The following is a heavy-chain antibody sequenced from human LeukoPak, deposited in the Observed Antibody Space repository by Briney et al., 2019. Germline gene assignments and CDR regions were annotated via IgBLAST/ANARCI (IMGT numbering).Heavy chain of an antibody. CDR1: GGSISSGDYY. CDR2: MYYSGST. CDR3: ARPYYYDSRIDP. J-gene: IGHJ5*02. D-gene: IGHD3-22*01. V-gene: IGHV4-30-4*01. Sequence: SQTLSLTCTVSGGSISSGDYYWSWIRQPPGKGLEWIAYMYYSGSTYYNPSRKSRVTMSADTSKNQLSLKLSSVTAADTAVYYCARPYYYDSRIDPWGQGILVTVSS.